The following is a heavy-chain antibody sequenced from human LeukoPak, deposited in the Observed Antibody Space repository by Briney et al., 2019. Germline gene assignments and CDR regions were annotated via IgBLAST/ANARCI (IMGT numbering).Heavy chain of an antibody. CDR2: IIPIFGTA. Sequence: SVKVSCKASGGTFSSYAISWVRQAPGQGLEWMGGIIPIFGTANYAQKFQGRVTITADESTSTAYMELSSLRSEDTAVYYCARGRTTVTTGGPFDYWGQGTQVTVSS. CDR3: ARGRTTVTTGGPFDY. V-gene: IGHV1-69*13. D-gene: IGHD4-17*01. J-gene: IGHJ4*02. CDR1: GGTFSSYA.